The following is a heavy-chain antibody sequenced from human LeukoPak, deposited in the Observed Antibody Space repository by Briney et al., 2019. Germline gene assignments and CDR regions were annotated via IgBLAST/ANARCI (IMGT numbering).Heavy chain of an antibody. CDR2: IYYSGST. Sequence: SETLSLTCTVPGGSISSYYWSWIRQPPGKGLEWIGYIYYSGSTNYNPSLKSRVTISVDTSKNQFSLKLSSVTAADTAMYYCARYDVWGTYRAFDYWGQGTLVTVSS. J-gene: IGHJ4*02. CDR3: ARYDVWGTYRAFDY. V-gene: IGHV4-59*08. D-gene: IGHD3-16*02. CDR1: GGSISSYY.